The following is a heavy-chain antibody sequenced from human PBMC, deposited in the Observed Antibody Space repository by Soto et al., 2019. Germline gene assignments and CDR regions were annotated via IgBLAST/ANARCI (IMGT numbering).Heavy chain of an antibody. CDR3: ARDGVTTNPFDY. D-gene: IGHD4-17*01. Sequence: QVQLVESGGGVVQPGRSLRLSCAASGFTFSSYAMHWVRQAPGKGLEWVAVISYDGSNKYYADSVKGRFTISRDNSKNTLYLQMKSLRAEDTAVYYCARDGVTTNPFDYWGQGTLVTVSS. J-gene: IGHJ4*02. V-gene: IGHV3-30-3*01. CDR1: GFTFSSYA. CDR2: ISYDGSNK.